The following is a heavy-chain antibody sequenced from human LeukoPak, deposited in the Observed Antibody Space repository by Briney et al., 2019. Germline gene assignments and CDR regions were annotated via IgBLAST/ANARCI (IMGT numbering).Heavy chain of an antibody. J-gene: IGHJ4*02. V-gene: IGHV2-5*02. CDR3: GRTVSPRIFDY. CDR2: IYWDDDK. Sequence: SGPTLVKPTQTLTLTCTFSGFSLRTSGEGVGWIRQPPGKALEWLALIYWDDDKRYSPSLKSRLTITKDTSKNQVLLTMTNMDPVDTATYYCGRTVSPRIFDYWGQGTLVTVSS. CDR1: GFSLRTSGEG. D-gene: IGHD1-14*01.